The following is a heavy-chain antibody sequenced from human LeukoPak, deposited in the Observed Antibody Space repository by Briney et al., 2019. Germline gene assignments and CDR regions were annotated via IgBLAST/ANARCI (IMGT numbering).Heavy chain of an antibody. V-gene: IGHV4-34*01. J-gene: IGHJ5*02. CDR2: INHSGST. Sequence: SETLSLPCAVYGGSFSGYYWSWIRQPPGKGLEWIGEINHSGSTNYNPSLKSRVTISVDTSKNQFSLKLSSVTAADTAVYYCARRKRSGCSSTSCLLNWFDPWGQGTLVTVSS. D-gene: IGHD2-2*01. CDR1: GGSFSGYY. CDR3: ARRKRSGCSSTSCLLNWFDP.